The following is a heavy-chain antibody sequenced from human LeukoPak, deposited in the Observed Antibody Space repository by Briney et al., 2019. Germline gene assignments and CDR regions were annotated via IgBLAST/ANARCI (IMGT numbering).Heavy chain of an antibody. CDR2: IKQDGSET. CDR3: ARVARGDYYYYYMDV. CDR1: GFIFSNYW. J-gene: IGHJ6*03. V-gene: IGHV3-7*01. D-gene: IGHD3-10*01. Sequence: GGSLRLSCATSGFIFSNYWMSWVRQAPGKGLEWVANIKQDGSETYYVDSVKGRFTISRDDAKNTLYLQMNSLRAEDTALYYCARVARGDYYYYYMDVWGKGTTVTVSS.